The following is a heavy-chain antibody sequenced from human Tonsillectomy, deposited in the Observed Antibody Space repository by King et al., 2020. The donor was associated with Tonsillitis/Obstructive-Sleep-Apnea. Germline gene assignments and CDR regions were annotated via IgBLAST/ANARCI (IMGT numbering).Heavy chain of an antibody. CDR3: ARGGGCDSASCYYTDS. V-gene: IGHV3-48*02. J-gene: IGHJ4*02. Sequence: VQLVESGGGLVQPGGSLRLSCAASGFTFSTYSMNWVRQAPGKGLEWVSYITAGGNVIYYADSVKGRFTISRDNAKNSLFLQMDSLRDEDTAVYYCARGGGCDSASCYYTDSWGQGTLVTVSS. D-gene: IGHD2-2*01. CDR2: ITAGGNVI. CDR1: GFTFSTYS.